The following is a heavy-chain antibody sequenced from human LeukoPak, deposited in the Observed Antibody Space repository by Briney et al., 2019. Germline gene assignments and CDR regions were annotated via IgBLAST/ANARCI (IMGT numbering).Heavy chain of an antibody. J-gene: IGHJ4*02. Sequence: GGSLRLSCAASGFTFSSYSMNWVRQAPEKGLEWVSSISSSSSYIYYADSVKGRFTISRDNAKNSPYLQMNSLRAEDTAVYYCAREFDSSGYYPGENSFDYWGQGTLVTVSS. D-gene: IGHD3-22*01. CDR3: AREFDSSGYYPGENSFDY. CDR1: GFTFSSYS. V-gene: IGHV3-21*01. CDR2: ISSSSSYI.